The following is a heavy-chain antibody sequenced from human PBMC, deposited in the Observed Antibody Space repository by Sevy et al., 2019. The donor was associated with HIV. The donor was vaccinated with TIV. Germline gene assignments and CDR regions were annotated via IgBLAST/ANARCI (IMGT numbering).Heavy chain of an antibody. D-gene: IGHD3-22*01. CDR3: AGGRYDSSGSCDAFDI. J-gene: IGHJ3*02. CDR1: GFTFSSYA. CDR2: IFGSGGGT. V-gene: IGHV3-23*01. Sequence: GGSLRLSCAASGFTFSSYAMNWVRQAPGKGLEWVSTIFGSGGGTYYADSVKGRFTISRDNSKNTLYLQMNSLRAEDTAVYYCAGGRYDSSGSCDAFDIWGQGTMVTVSS.